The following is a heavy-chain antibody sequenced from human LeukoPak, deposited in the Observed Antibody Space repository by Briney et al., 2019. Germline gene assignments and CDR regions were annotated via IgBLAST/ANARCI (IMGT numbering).Heavy chain of an antibody. CDR2: INLSGGST. J-gene: IGHJ4*02. Sequence: ASVKVSCKASGYTFTSYYMHWVRQAPGQGLEWMGIINLSGGSTSYAQKFQGRVTMTRDTSTSTVYMELSSLRSEDTAVYYCARDGRPGYDSSGYYFGNGFDYWGQGTLVTVSS. V-gene: IGHV1-46*01. D-gene: IGHD3-22*01. CDR1: GYTFTSYY. CDR3: ARDGRPGYDSSGYYFGNGFDY.